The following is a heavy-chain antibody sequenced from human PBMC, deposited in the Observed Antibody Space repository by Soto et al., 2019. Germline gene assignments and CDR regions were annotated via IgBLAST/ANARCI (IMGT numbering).Heavy chain of an antibody. CDR1: GFALSDYY. V-gene: IGHV3-11*01. CDR2: ISSSGRTI. CDR3: ARNSEHFDY. J-gene: IGHJ4*02. D-gene: IGHD6-13*01. Sequence: QMHLVESGGGLVKPGGSLRLSCAASGFALSDYYMSWIRQAPGKGLEWVSYISSSGRTIYYADSVRGRFTISRDNAENSLYLQMDSLRAEDTALYYCARNSEHFDYWGQGTLVTVSS.